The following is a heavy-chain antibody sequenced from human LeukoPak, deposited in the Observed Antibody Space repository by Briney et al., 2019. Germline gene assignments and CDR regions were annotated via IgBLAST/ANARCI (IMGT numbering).Heavy chain of an antibody. CDR1: GFTFSSYA. J-gene: IGHJ4*02. V-gene: IGHV3-23*03. CDR2: LYSGGNT. D-gene: IGHD6-13*01. Sequence: GGSLRLSCAASGFTFSSYAMSWVRQAPGKGLEWVSVLYSGGNTYYADSVKGRFTISRDNSKNTLYLQMNSLRDEDTAVYYCAKGGSSWSRWDYWGQGTLVTVSS. CDR3: AKGGSSWSRWDY.